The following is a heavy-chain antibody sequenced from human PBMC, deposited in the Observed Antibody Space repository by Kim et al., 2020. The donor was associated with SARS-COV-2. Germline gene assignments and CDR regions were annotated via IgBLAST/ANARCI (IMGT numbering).Heavy chain of an antibody. J-gene: IGHJ4*02. CDR1: GFTFSSFG. Sequence: GGSLRLSCAASGFTFSSFGMHWVRQAPGKGLEWVTVISYDGSQKYYIDSVKGRFTISRDNSKNTLYMQMNSLRAEDTAVYYCAKDLLFYDSSGYYGVCNSWGQGTLVTVSS. V-gene: IGHV3-30*18. CDR2: ISYDGSQK. D-gene: IGHD3-22*01. CDR3: AKDLLFYDSSGYYGVCNS.